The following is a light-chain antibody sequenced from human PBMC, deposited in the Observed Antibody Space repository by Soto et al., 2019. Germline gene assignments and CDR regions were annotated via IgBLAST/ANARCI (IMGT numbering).Light chain of an antibody. CDR2: GND. Sequence: HSVLTQPPSVSGAPGQRVTISCTGSSSNSGAGYDVHWYQQLPGTAPNLLIYGNDNRPSGVPDRFSGSKSGTSASLAITGLQAEDEADYYCQSYDSRLSGSVFGGGTKLTVL. V-gene: IGLV1-40*01. J-gene: IGLJ3*02. CDR1: SSNSGAGYD. CDR3: QSYDSRLSGSV.